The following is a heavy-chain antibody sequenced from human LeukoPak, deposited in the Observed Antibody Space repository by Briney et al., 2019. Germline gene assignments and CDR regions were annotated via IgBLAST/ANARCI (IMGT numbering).Heavy chain of an antibody. CDR2: ISAYNGNT. D-gene: IGHD5-24*01. CDR3: AREDGTLHYYYYGMDV. V-gene: IGHV1-18*01. CDR1: GYTFTSYG. Sequence: ASVKVSCKASGYTFTSYGISWVRQAPGQGLEWMGWISAYNGNTNYAQKFRGRVTMTRDTSTSTVYMELSSLRSEDTAVYYCAREDGTLHYYYYGMDVWGQGTTVTVSS. J-gene: IGHJ6*02.